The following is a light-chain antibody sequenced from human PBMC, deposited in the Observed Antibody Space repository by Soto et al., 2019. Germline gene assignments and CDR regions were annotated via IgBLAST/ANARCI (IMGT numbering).Light chain of an antibody. Sequence: EVVLTQSPGTLSLSPGERVTLSCRASQSVSSNYLAWYQHKPGQAPRLLIFGASNRATGIPDRFSGSGSGTDFTLTISGLEPEDFAVYYCQQYSSLTLTFGGGTKLDI. CDR1: QSVSSNY. V-gene: IGKV3-20*01. J-gene: IGKJ4*01. CDR3: QQYSSLTLT. CDR2: GAS.